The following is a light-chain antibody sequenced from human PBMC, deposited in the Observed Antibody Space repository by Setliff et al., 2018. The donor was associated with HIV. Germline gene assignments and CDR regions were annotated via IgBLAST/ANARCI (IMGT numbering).Light chain of an antibody. V-gene: IGLV2-14*01. CDR3: SSYTSSSTLNV. CDR2: DVT. J-gene: IGLJ1*01. CDR1: SSDVGGYKY. Sequence: QSALAQPASVSGSPGQSITISCTGSSSDVGGYKYVSWYQQHPGKAPKLIIYDVTNRPSVVSNSFSGSKSGNTASLTISGLQAEDEADYYCSSYTSSSTLNVFGTGTKVTVL.